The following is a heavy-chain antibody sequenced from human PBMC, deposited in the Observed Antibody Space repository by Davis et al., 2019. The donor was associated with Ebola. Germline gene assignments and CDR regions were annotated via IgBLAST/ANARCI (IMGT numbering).Heavy chain of an antibody. J-gene: IGHJ5*02. CDR3: ARGKTIFGVVDNWFDP. CDR2: ISSNGGST. D-gene: IGHD3-3*01. Sequence: GESLKISCAASGFTFSSYAMHWVRQAPGKGLEYVSAISSNGGSTYYANSVKGRFTISRDNSKNTLYLQMGSLRAEDMAVYYCARGKTIFGVVDNWFDPWGQGTLVTVSS. V-gene: IGHV3-64*01. CDR1: GFTFSSYA.